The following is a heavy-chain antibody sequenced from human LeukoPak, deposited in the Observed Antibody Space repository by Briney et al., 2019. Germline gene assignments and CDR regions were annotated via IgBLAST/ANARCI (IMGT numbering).Heavy chain of an antibody. Sequence: PSETLSLTCTVSGGSISSSSYYWGWIRQPPGKGLEWIGEINHSGSTNYNPSLKSRVTISVDTSKNQFSLKLSSVTAADTAVYYCARGGRDYVWGSYRPRIFFDYWGQGTLVTVSS. V-gene: IGHV4-39*07. CDR1: GGSISSSSYY. CDR3: ARGGRDYVWGSYRPRIFFDY. CDR2: INHSGST. J-gene: IGHJ4*02. D-gene: IGHD3-16*02.